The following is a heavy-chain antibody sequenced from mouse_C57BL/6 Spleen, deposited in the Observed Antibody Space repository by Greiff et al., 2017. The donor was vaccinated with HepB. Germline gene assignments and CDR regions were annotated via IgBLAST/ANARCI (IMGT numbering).Heavy chain of an antibody. CDR3: ASWTTVEEGNAMDY. CDR2: IDPNSGGT. CDR1: GYTFTSYW. Sequence: VQLQQSGAELVKPGASVKLSCKASGYTFTSYWMHWVKQRPGRGLEWIGRIDPNSGGTKYHEKFKSKATLTVDKPASTAYMQLSSLTSEDSAVYYRASWTTVEEGNAMDYWGQGTSVTVSS. D-gene: IGHD1-1*01. J-gene: IGHJ4*01. V-gene: IGHV1-72*01.